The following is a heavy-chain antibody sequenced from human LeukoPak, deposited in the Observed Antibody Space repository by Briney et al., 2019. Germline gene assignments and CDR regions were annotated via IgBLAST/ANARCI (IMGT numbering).Heavy chain of an antibody. V-gene: IGHV3-30*18. CDR1: GFTFSSYG. D-gene: IGHD5-18*01. Sequence: GRSLRLSCAASGFTFSSYGIHWVRQAPGKGLEGVAVISYDGSNKYYADSVKGRFTISRDNSKNTLYLQMNSLRAEDTAVYYCAKEGGYSYGSGWFDPWRQGTLVTVSS. J-gene: IGHJ5*02. CDR3: AKEGGYSYGSGWFDP. CDR2: ISYDGSNK.